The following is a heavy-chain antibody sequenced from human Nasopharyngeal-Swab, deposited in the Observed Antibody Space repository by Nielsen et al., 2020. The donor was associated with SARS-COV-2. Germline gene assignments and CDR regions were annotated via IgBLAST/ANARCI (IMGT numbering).Heavy chain of an antibody. Sequence: GESLKISCAASGFTFSSYGMHWVRQAPGKGLEWVAVIWYDGSNKYYADSVKGRFTISRDNSKNTLYLQMNSLRAEDTAVYYCARESIAVAGLYAFDIWGQGTMVTVSS. CDR1: GFTFSSYG. D-gene: IGHD6-19*01. CDR3: ARESIAVAGLYAFDI. CDR2: IWYDGSNK. J-gene: IGHJ3*02. V-gene: IGHV3-33*01.